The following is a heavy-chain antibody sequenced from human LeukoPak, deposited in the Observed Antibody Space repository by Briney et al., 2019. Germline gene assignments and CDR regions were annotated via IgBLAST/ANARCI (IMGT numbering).Heavy chain of an antibody. V-gene: IGHV1-2*02. J-gene: IGHJ5*02. Sequence: ASVKVSCKASGYTFTGYYMHWVRQAPGQGLEWMGWINPNSGGTNYAQKFQGRVTMTRETSISTAYMELSRLRSDDTAVYYCARRYYDSSGLNWFDPWGQGTLVTVSS. D-gene: IGHD3-22*01. CDR2: INPNSGGT. CDR1: GYTFTGYY. CDR3: ARRYYDSSGLNWFDP.